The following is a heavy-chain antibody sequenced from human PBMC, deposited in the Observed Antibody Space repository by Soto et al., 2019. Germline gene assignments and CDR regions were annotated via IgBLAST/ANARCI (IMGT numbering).Heavy chain of an antibody. Sequence: LSLTCTVSGDSISNGDYYWSWIRQPPGRGLEWIGYIDSSGSTYYNPSLKSRLTMSVDMSKNQFSLRLTSVAAADTAVYYCASRYLYWGQGLLVTVS. CDR1: GDSISNGDYY. J-gene: IGHJ4*02. V-gene: IGHV4-30-4*01. CDR2: IDSSGST. CDR3: ASRYLY. D-gene: IGHD3-16*02.